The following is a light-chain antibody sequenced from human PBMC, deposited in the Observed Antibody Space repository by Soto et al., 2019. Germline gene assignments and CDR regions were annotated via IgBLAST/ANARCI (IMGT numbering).Light chain of an antibody. CDR3: QHRSTWPHYS. V-gene: IGKV3-11*01. CDR2: DTS. CDR1: QSVNNY. Sequence: EIVLTQSPATLSLSPGERATLYCRASQSVNNYLGWYQKKPGQAPRLIIYDTSNRATGIPVRFSGSGSGTYFTLTITRLEAEYFAVYYCQHRSTWPHYSFGQGTKVEIK. J-gene: IGKJ2*03.